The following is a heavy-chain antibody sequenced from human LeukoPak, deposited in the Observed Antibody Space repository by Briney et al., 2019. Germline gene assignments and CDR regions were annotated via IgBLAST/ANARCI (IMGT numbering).Heavy chain of an antibody. CDR2: IYSGGST. D-gene: IGHD2-2*01. CDR3: AKAHCSPTSCSRIDY. CDR1: GFTVSNNY. J-gene: IGHJ4*02. Sequence: GGSLRLSCAASGFTVSNNYMSWVRQAPGKGLEWVSVIYSGGSTHYADSVKGRFIISRDNSKNTVYLQMSGLRAEDTALYYCAKAHCSPTSCSRIDYWGQGTLVTVSS. V-gene: IGHV3-53*01.